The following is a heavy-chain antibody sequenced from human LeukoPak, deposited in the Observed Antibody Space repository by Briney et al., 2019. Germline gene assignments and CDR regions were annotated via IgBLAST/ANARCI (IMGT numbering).Heavy chain of an antibody. CDR2: ISYNGSYI. V-gene: IGHV3-21*01. CDR1: GFTFSSYS. Sequence: GGSLRLSCAASGFTFSSYSMHWVRQAPGKVLEWVSSISYNGSYIYYADSVKGRFTISRDNAKNSLYLQMNSLRAEDTAVYYCARVDSSSWTYYWGQGTLVTVSS. J-gene: IGHJ4*02. CDR3: ARVDSSSWTYY. D-gene: IGHD6-13*01.